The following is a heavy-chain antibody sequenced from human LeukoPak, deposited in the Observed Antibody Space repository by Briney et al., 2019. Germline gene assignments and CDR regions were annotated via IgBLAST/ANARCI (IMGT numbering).Heavy chain of an antibody. CDR2: ISGSGNNA. V-gene: IGHV3-23*01. J-gene: IGHJ6*02. CDR1: GFTFSSYV. D-gene: IGHD2-15*01. CDR3: AKMKVGGPPLTTRTYGMDV. Sequence: GSLRLSCAASGFTFSSYVMTWVRQAPGKGLEWVSDISGSGNNAYHADSVKGRFTISRDNSKSTLYLQMNSLRAEDTAVYYCAKMKVGGPPLTTRTYGMDVWGQGTTVTVSS.